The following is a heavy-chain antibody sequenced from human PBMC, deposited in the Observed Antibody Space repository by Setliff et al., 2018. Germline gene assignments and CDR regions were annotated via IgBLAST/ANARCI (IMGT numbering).Heavy chain of an antibody. CDR1: GASISSHY. J-gene: IGHJ4*02. CDR2: VHYNGET. CDR3: ARDNTMVGATDY. Sequence: LPETLSLTCTVSGASISSHYWSWIRQAPGKGLQWIAYVHYNGETNYNPSLKSRVLISVDTSKNQFSLRLRSVTAADTAVYFCARDNTMVGATDYWGLGTLVTVSS. D-gene: IGHD1-26*01. V-gene: IGHV4-59*11.